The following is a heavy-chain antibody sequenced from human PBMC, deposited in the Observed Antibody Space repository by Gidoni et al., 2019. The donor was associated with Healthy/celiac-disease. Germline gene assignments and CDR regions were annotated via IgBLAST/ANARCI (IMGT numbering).Heavy chain of an antibody. Sequence: QVQLQQWGAGLLKPSETLSLTCAVYGGSFSGYYWSWIRQPPGKGLEWIGEINHSGSTNYNPSLKSRVTISVDTSKNQFSLKLSSVTAADTAVYYCARARYSGYDLRAFDIWGQGTMVTVSS. CDR1: GGSFSGYY. D-gene: IGHD5-12*01. CDR2: INHSGST. J-gene: IGHJ3*02. CDR3: ARARYSGYDLRAFDI. V-gene: IGHV4-34*01.